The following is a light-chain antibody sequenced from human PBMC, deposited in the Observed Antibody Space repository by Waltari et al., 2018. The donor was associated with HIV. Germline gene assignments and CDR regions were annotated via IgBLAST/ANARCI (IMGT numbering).Light chain of an antibody. CDR3: QSYDITLSASVV. CDR2: GNK. Sequence: QSVLTQPPSVSGAPGQRVTISCTASTSNIGADYDVHWYQQIPGTAPKLLISGNKNRPSGVPDLFSASKSGTSASLTITGLQAGDEADYFCQSYDITLSASVVFGGGTKLTVL. J-gene: IGLJ2*01. CDR1: TSNIGADYD. V-gene: IGLV1-40*01.